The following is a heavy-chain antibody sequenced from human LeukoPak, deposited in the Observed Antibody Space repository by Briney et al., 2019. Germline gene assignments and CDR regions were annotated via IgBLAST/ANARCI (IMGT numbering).Heavy chain of an antibody. CDR3: ARAGTDATNTPAYPVFYYLSLDV. CDR2: ISHRGRT. CDR1: VDSFTAYS. J-gene: IGHJ6*03. V-gene: IGHV4-34*01. D-gene: IGHD2-21*01. Sequence: SDTLSLTYVVNVDSFTAYSWNWIRQSPGNGLECIGEISHRGRTHYNPSLASRVTFSLDTSKTQFSLEWKSVTAADTAVYYCARAGTDATNTPAYPVFYYLSLDVCGTGTTVTVS.